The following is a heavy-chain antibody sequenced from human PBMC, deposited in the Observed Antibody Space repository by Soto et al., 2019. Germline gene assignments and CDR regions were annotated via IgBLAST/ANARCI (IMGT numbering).Heavy chain of an antibody. V-gene: IGHV3-72*01. Sequence: EVQVVESGGGLVQPGGSLRLSCAASGFPFSALYRDWVRQAPGKGLEWVARIRNKANYYTTAYAASVKGRFTISRDESKNSLYLQMTSLNAEDAAVYYCLSVGVTSTWGQGTLVSVSS. CDR2: IRNKANYYTT. D-gene: IGHD1-26*01. J-gene: IGHJ5*02. CDR1: GFPFSALY. CDR3: LSVGVTST.